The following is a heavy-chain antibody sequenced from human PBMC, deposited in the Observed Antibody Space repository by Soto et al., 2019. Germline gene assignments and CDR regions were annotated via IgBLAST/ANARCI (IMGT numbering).Heavy chain of an antibody. J-gene: IGHJ1*01. D-gene: IGHD4-17*01. CDR1: GGTFSSYA. V-gene: IGHV1-69*12. CDR2: IIPIFGTA. Sequence: QVQLVQSGAEVKKPGSSVKVSCKASGGTFSSYAISWVRQAPGQGLEWMGGIIPIFGTANYAQKVQGRVTITADAPTSTAYMELSSLRSEDTAVYYCAREGYGDYEGYFQHWGQGTMVTVSS. CDR3: AREGYGDYEGYFQH.